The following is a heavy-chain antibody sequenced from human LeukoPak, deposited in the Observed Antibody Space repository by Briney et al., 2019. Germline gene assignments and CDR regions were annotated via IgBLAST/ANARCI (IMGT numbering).Heavy chain of an antibody. CDR2: VSCGGYI. CDR3: ARIRCGHTGDICYNH. CDR1: GVSFNAYY. V-gene: IGHV4-34*01. J-gene: IGHJ5*02. D-gene: IGHD2-8*02. Sequence: PSETLSLTCTVSGVSFNAYYWSWIRQSPGKGLEWIGEVSCGGYIKYNPSLKSRVTISVDTSESQLSLRLSSVTAADTAMYYCARIRCGHTGDICYNHWAQGTLVTVSS.